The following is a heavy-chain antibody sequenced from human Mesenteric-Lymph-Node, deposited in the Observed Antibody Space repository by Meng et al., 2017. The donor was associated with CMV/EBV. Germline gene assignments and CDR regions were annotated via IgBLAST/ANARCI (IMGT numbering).Heavy chain of an antibody. CDR3: ARDRDGAYQYFDY. J-gene: IGHJ4*02. D-gene: IGHD2-2*01. V-gene: IGHV3-74*01. CDR2: IDSDGTDT. CDR1: GFTFSSYW. Sequence: GESLKISCVASGFTFSSYWMDWVRQAPGKGLVWVSRIDSDGTDTDYADSVKGRFTISRDNAKNTLYLQMSSLGPEDTAMYYCARDRDGAYQYFDYWGQGMQVTVSS.